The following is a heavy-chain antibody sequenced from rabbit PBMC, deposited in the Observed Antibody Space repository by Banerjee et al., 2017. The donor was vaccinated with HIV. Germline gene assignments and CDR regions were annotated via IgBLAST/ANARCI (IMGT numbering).Heavy chain of an antibody. V-gene: IGHV1S40*01. CDR2: IYGDSSGTT. Sequence: QSLEESGGDLVKPGASLTLTCTASGFSFSSTYWICWVRQAPGKGLEWIACIYGDSSGTTYYASWAKGRFTISKTSSTTVTLQMTSLTDADTATYFCARDLAGVIGWNFNLWGQGTLVTVS. D-gene: IGHD4-1*01. CDR1: GFSFSSTYW. CDR3: ARDLAGVIGWNFNL. J-gene: IGHJ4*01.